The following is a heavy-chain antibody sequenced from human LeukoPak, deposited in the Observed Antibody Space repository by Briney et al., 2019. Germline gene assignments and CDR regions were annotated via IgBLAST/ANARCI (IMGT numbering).Heavy chain of an antibody. Sequence: GGSLRLSCAASGFTFSSYGMTWVRQAPGKGLEWVSSITGDCKYITYADSVKGRFTISRDNAKNSLYLQVASLRGDDTATYYCAREGNDYYYDQWGQGTLVTVSP. J-gene: IGHJ4*02. CDR2: ITGDCKYI. D-gene: IGHD3-16*01. CDR3: AREGNDYYYDQ. V-gene: IGHV3-21*01. CDR1: GFTFSSYG.